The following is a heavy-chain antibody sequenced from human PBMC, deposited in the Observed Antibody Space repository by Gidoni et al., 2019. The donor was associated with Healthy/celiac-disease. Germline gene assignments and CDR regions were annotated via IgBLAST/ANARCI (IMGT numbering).Heavy chain of an antibody. D-gene: IGHD3-22*01. CDR2: IKSKTDGGTT. CDR3: TTDSSGRFGY. CDR1: GFSFSDAW. V-gene: IGHV3-15*01. Sequence: VQLVGSGGGLVKPGGSLGRSCAAPGFSFSDAWMSWVRQAPGKGREWVGRIKSKTDGGTTDYAAPVKGRFTISRDDSKNTLFLQMKSLKTEDTAVYYCTTDSSGRFGYWGQGALVTVSS. J-gene: IGHJ4*02.